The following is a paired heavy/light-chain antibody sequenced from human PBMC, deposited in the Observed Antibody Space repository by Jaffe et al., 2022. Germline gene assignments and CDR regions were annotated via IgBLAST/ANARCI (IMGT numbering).Light chain of an antibody. J-gene: IGKJ2*01. CDR2: GAS. CDR1: QSVSSN. Sequence: EIVMTQSPATLSVSPGEGATLSCRASQSVSSNLAWYQQKPGQAPRLLIYGASTKATGVPARFSGSGSGTEFTLTISSLQSEDFAVYYCQQYNNWYTFGQGTKLEIK. CDR3: QQYNNWYT. V-gene: IGKV3-15*01.
Heavy chain of an antibody. CDR3: AARYCSSTTCYYFHY. Sequence: EVQLVESGGGLVQPGGSLRLSCAASGFIFSNYAMHWVRQAPGKRLEYVSAISADGRSPYYADFAKDRFTISRDNSKNTLYLQMGSLRTEDMAVYYCAARYCSSTTCYYFHYWGQGTLVTVSS. CDR2: ISADGRSP. D-gene: IGHD2-2*01. J-gene: IGHJ4*02. V-gene: IGHV3-64*07. CDR1: GFIFSNYA.